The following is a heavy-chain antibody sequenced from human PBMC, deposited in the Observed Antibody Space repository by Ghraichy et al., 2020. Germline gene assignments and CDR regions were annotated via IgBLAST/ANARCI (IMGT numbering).Heavy chain of an antibody. Sequence: ASVKVSCKASGYTFTSYGISWVRQAPGQGLEWMGWISAYNGDTNYAQKLQGRVTMTTDTSTSTAYMELRSLRSDDTAVYYCAGIGRLGFVELYPYWGQGTLVTVSS. J-gene: IGHJ4*02. D-gene: IGHD3-10*01. CDR3: AGIGRLGFVELYPY. V-gene: IGHV1-18*01. CDR2: ISAYNGDT. CDR1: GYTFTSYG.